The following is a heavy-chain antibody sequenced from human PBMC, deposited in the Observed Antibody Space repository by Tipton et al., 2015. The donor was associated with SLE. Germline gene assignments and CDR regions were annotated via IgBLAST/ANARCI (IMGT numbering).Heavy chain of an antibody. Sequence: GSLRLSCAASGFTFSNSWMNWVRLAPGKGLEWVANIKEDGSEKHYVDSVKDRLTISRDNAKNSLYLQMNSLRDEDTAVYYCARGKYYFDYWGQGALVTVSS. CDR3: ARGKYYFDY. D-gene: IGHD2/OR15-2a*01. CDR1: GFTFSNSW. CDR2: IKEDGSEK. V-gene: IGHV3-7*01. J-gene: IGHJ4*02.